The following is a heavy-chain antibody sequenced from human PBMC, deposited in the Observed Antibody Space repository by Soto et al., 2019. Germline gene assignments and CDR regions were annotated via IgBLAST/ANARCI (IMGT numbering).Heavy chain of an antibody. CDR3: ARSRYCSGGSCYFSFDY. Sequence: QLQLQESGSGLVKPSQTLSLTCAVSGGSISSGGYSWSWIRQPPGKGLGWIGYIYHSGSTYYNPSLKSRVTISVDRSKNQLSLKLSSVTAADTAVYYCARSRYCSGGSCYFSFDYWGQGTLVTVSS. D-gene: IGHD2-15*01. CDR1: GGSISSGGYS. V-gene: IGHV4-30-2*01. J-gene: IGHJ4*02. CDR2: IYHSGST.